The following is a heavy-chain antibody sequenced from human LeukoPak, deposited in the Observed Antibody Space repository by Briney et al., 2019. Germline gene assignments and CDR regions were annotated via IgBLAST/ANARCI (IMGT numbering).Heavy chain of an antibody. J-gene: IGHJ6*02. CDR2: ISNNGGYT. CDR1: GFTFSSSA. V-gene: IGHV3-23*01. CDR3: ARDQAYYGMDV. Sequence: PGGSLRLSCAASGFTFSSSAMSWVRQAPGKGLEWVSAISNNGGYTYYADSVQGRFTISRDNSKNTLYLQMNSLRAEDTAVYHCARDQAYYGMDVWGQGTTVTVSS.